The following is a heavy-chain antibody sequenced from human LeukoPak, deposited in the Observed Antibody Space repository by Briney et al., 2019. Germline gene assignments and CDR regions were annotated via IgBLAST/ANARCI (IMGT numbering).Heavy chain of an antibody. Sequence: PGGSLRLSCAASGFTFSGSAMHWVRQASGKGLEWVGRIRSKANSYATAYAASVKGRFTISRDDSKNTAYLQMNSLKTEDTAVYYCTRQSNPTYYYGSGSYNWELDYWGQGTLVTVSS. D-gene: IGHD3-10*01. CDR2: IRSKANSYAT. V-gene: IGHV3-73*01. J-gene: IGHJ4*02. CDR3: TRQSNPTYYYGSGSYNWELDY. CDR1: GFTFSGSA.